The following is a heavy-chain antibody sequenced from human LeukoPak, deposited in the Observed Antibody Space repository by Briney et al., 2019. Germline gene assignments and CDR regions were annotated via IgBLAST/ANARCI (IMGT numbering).Heavy chain of an antibody. CDR3: ARRVRYYDILTGYPTSPGHFDY. Sequence: PSETLSLTCTVSGVSISSSNSYWGWIRQPPGKGLEWIGSIYHSGSTYYNPSLKSRVTISVDTSKNQFSLKLSSVTAADTAVYYCARRVRYYDILTGYPTSPGHFDYWGQETLVTVSS. V-gene: IGHV4-39*01. CDR2: IYHSGST. J-gene: IGHJ4*02. CDR1: GVSISSSNSY. D-gene: IGHD3-9*01.